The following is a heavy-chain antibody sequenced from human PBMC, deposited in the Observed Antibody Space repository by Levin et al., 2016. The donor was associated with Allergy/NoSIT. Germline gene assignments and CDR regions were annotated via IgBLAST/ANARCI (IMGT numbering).Heavy chain of an antibody. J-gene: IGHJ6*02. Sequence: GESLKISCAASGFRFSDYWMHWVRQAPGKGLVWVSHINTDGGITNYADSVKGRFFITRDNRRNTLFLQMSSLRAEDTAVYYCARGLLNNYGVDVWGQGTTVTVSS. CDR3: ARGLLNNYGVDV. D-gene: IGHD2/OR15-2a*01. CDR2: INTDGGIT. CDR1: GFRFSDYW. V-gene: IGHV3-74*01.